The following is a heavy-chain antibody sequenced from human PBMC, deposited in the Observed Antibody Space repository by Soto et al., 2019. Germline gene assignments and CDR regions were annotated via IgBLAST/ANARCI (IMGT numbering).Heavy chain of an antibody. V-gene: IGHV3-7*05. D-gene: IGHD6-25*01. J-gene: IGHJ4*02. CDR3: ANAHRGSTSTGY. CDR1: GFPFSSYW. Sequence: GGSLRLSCAASGFPFSSYWMSWVRQAPGRGLEWVAHIKDDGGEQHYLDSVKGRFTVSRDNAKNSLFLEMNALRGEDTAVYYCANAHRGSTSTGYWGQGALVTVSS. CDR2: IKDDGGEQ.